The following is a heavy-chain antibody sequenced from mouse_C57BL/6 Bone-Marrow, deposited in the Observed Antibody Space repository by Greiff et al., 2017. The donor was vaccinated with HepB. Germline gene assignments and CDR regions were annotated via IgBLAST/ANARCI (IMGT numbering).Heavy chain of an antibody. CDR2: ISSGSSTI. CDR1: GFTFSDYG. CDR3: ARPHYGSSYDYYAMDY. D-gene: IGHD1-1*01. Sequence: EVQRVESGGGLVKPGGSLKLSCAASGFTFSDYGMHWVRQAPEKGLEWVAYISSGSSTIYYADTVKGRFTISRDNAKNTLFLQMTSLRSEDTAMYYCARPHYGSSYDYYAMDYWGQGTSVTVSS. J-gene: IGHJ4*01. V-gene: IGHV5-17*01.